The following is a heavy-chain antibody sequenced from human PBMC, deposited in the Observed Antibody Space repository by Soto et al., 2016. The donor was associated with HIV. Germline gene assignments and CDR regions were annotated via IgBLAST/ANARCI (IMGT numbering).Heavy chain of an antibody. CDR3: ARDQGGYNWNHSQLDYYYYYMDV. CDR1: GGSISSGSYY. J-gene: IGHJ6*03. V-gene: IGHV4-61*02. CDR2: IYTTGST. Sequence: VQLQESGPGLVKPSQTLSLTCTVSGGSISSGSYYWSWIRQPAGKGLEWIGRIYTTGSTNYNPSLKSRVTISVDTSRNQFSLKLHSVTAADTAVYFCARDQGGYNWNHSQLDYYYYYMDVWGKGTTVTVSS. D-gene: IGHD1-20*01.